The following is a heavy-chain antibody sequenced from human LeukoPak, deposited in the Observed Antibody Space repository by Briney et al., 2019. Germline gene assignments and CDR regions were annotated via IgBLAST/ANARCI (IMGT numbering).Heavy chain of an antibody. CDR2: IIPIFGTA. CDR3: ARVGEHITIFGMVRFAFDI. CDR1: GGAFSSEV. J-gene: IGHJ3*02. D-gene: IGHD3-3*01. V-gene: IGHV1-69*01. Sequence: GSSVKVSCKASGGAFSSEVISWVRPAPGQGREWMGGIIPIFGTANYQQKFQRRVAITADDYTSTASMELSSLRSEDTAVYYCARVGEHITIFGMVRFAFDIWGQGTMVTVSS.